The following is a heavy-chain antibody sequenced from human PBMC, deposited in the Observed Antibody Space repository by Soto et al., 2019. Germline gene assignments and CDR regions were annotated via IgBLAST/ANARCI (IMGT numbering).Heavy chain of an antibody. V-gene: IGHV5-10-1*01. CDR1: GYKFTSYW. J-gene: IGHJ4*02. CDR3: AISLTYYYDSSGYRGFDY. CDR2: IDPSDSYT. D-gene: IGHD3-22*01. Sequence: GESLKISCKGSGYKFTSYWINWVRQMPGKGLEWMGRIDPSDSYTNYSPSFQGHVTISADKSISTAYLQWSSLKASDTAMYYCAISLTYYYDSSGYRGFDYWGQGTLVTVSS.